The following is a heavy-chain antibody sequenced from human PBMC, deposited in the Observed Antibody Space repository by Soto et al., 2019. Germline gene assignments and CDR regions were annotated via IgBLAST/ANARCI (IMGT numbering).Heavy chain of an antibody. V-gene: IGHV1-18*01. CDR3: ARDLLITIFGVVTITKNYYYYGMDV. CDR2: ISAYNGNT. J-gene: IGHJ6*02. Sequence: ASVKVSCKASGYTFTSYGISWVRQAPGQGLEWMGWISAYNGNTNYAQKLQGRVTMTTDTSTSTAYMELRSLRSDDTAVYYCARDLLITIFGVVTITKNYYYYGMDVWGQGTTVTVSS. CDR1: GYTFTSYG. D-gene: IGHD3-3*01.